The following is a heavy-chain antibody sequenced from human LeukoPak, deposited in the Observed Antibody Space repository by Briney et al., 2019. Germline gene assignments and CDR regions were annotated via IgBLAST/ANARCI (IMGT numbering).Heavy chain of an antibody. V-gene: IGHV4-39*01. CDR3: ARHSTVTVMWDH. CDR2: VYHSGST. J-gene: IGHJ4*02. Sequence: SETLSLTCTVSGGSISSGSYYWGWIRQPPGKGLEWIANVYHSGSTYYNPSLRSRVTISVDMSKNQFSLKLSSVTSADTDVYFCARHSTVTVMWDHWGQGTLVTVSS. CDR1: GGSISSGSYY. D-gene: IGHD4-11*01.